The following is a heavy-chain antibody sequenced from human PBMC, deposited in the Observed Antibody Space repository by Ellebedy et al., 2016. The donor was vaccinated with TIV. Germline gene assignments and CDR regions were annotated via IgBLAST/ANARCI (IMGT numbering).Heavy chain of an antibody. V-gene: IGHV4-39*07. CDR3: AKDRGSHITDF. CDR2: IYYTGAT. D-gene: IGHD3-16*01. J-gene: IGHJ4*02. Sequence: GSLRLSCTVSGGSISTSGSFWGWVRQPPGTGLEWIGTIYYTGATYYNPSLQSRVAISVDTSKNQFSLKLRSLTAADTAVYFCAKDRGSHITDFWGQGTLVTVSS. CDR1: GGSISTSGSF.